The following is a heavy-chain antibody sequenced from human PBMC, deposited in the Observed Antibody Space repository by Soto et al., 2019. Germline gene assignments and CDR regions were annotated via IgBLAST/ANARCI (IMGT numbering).Heavy chain of an antibody. CDR1: GFTFSSYG. CDR3: AKDALYYDSSGYQDY. D-gene: IGHD3-22*01. Sequence: GGSLRLSCAASGFTFSSYGMHWVRQAPGKGLEWVAVIWYDGSNKYYADSVKGRFTISRDNSKNTLYLQMNSLRAEDTAVYYCAKDALYYDSSGYQDYWGQGTLVTVSS. CDR2: IWYDGSNK. V-gene: IGHV3-33*06. J-gene: IGHJ4*02.